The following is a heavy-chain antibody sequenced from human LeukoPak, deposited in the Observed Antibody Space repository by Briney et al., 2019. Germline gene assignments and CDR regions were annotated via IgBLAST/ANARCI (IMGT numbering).Heavy chain of an antibody. CDR2: IKQDGSEK. Sequence: EGSLRLSCVASGFTFTNYWMRWVRQAPGKGLEWVANIKQDGSEKHYVDSVKGRFTISRDNAKNSLYLQMNSLRAEDTAVYYCAELGITMIGGVWGKGTTVTISS. D-gene: IGHD3-10*02. J-gene: IGHJ6*04. CDR1: GFTFTNYW. V-gene: IGHV3-7*01. CDR3: AELGITMIGGV.